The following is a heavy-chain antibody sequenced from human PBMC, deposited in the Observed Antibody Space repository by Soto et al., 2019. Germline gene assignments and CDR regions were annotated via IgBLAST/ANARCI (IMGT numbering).Heavy chain of an antibody. Sequence: QGQLVQSGAEVKKPGASVKVSCKASGYPFTSYAMHGVRQAPGQRREWMGWINAGNGNTKYSQKFQARVTITRDTSASTDYMEWGIRRCEDTAVYYCARDPDGPDGPGDSWGQGTLVTVSS. CDR2: INAGNGNT. CDR3: ARDPDGPDGPGDS. V-gene: IGHV1-3*01. J-gene: IGHJ4*02. CDR1: GYPFTSYA.